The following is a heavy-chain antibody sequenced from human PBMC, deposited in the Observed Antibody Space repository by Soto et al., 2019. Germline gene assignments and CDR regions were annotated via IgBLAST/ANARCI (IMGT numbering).Heavy chain of an antibody. J-gene: IGHJ3*02. CDR3: ARRRWLQSADAFDI. V-gene: IGHV3-13*01. CDR1: GLTFSSYD. D-gene: IGHD5-12*01. CDR2: IGTAGDT. Sequence: GGSLRLSCAASGLTFSSYDMHWVRQDTGKGLEWVSAIGTAGDTYYPGSVKGRFTISRENAKNSLYLQMNSLRAEDTAVYYCARRRWLQSADAFDIWGEGTMVTVSS.